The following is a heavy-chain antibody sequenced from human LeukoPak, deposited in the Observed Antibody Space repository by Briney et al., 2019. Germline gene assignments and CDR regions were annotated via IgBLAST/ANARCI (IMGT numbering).Heavy chain of an antibody. J-gene: IGHJ4*02. CDR1: GFTFSSYG. Sequence: GGSLRLSCAASGFTFSSYGIHWVRQAPGKGLEWVAVISYDGSTIYYADSVKGRFTISRDNSKDTLYLQMNSLRADDTAVYYCGKGLGNHRSYFDHRGQGTPVNVPS. CDR3: GKGLGNHRSYFDH. D-gene: IGHD1-14*01. V-gene: IGHV3-30*18. CDR2: ISYDGSTI.